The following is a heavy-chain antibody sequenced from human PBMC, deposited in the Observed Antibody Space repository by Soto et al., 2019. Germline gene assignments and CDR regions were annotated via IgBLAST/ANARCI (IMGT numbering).Heavy chain of an antibody. D-gene: IGHD6-19*01. CDR2: ISHDGSEK. V-gene: IGHV3-30*18. J-gene: IGHJ5*01. CDR3: AKDWGETGWYNWSDS. Sequence: QVQLVESGGGLVQPGTSLRLSCAASGFTFSTHGMHWVRQAPGKGLEWVAMISHDGSEKYYVDSVKGRFTISRDTSKNTLFLQMDRLRAEDTAVWYCAKDWGETGWYNWSDSWGQGTLVTVSS. CDR1: GFTFSTHG.